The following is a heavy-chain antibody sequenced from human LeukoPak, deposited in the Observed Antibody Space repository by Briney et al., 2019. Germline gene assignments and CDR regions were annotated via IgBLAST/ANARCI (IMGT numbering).Heavy chain of an antibody. CDR3: AKDPSPDSGGYYYWHS. CDR2: FGATGRTT. CDR1: GFTFGTFA. J-gene: IGHJ4*02. D-gene: IGHD3-22*01. Sequence: GGSLRLSCVASGFTFGTFAMSWVRQAPGRGLEWVSTFGATGRTTYYADYVQGRFTISRDFSKNTLYLQMDNLGADDTAVYFCAKDPSPDSGGYYYWHSWGQGTLVTVSS. V-gene: IGHV3-23*01.